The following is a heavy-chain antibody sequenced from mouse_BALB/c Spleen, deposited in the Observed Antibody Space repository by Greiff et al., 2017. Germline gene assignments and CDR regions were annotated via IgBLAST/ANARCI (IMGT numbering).Heavy chain of an antibody. V-gene: IGHV1-7*01. CDR1: GYTFTSYW. CDR3: ARRDPWFAY. CDR2: INPSTGYT. Sequence: QVQLQQSGAELAKPGASVKMSCKASGYTFTSYWMHWVKQRPGQGLEWIGYINPSTGYTEYNQKFKDKATLTVDKSSSTAYMQLSSLTSEDSAVYYCARRDPWFAYWGQGTLVTVSA. J-gene: IGHJ3*01. D-gene: IGHD3-3*01.